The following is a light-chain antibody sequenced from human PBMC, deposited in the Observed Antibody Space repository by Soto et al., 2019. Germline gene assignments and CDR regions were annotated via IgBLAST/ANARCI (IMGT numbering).Light chain of an antibody. CDR3: QQYASSPLLT. CDR1: QTIGRTY. V-gene: IGKV3-20*01. J-gene: IGKJ4*01. CDR2: GTS. Sequence: EIVLTQSPGTLSLSPGETATLSCRASQTIGRTYLAWYQQKPGQAPRLLIFGTSSRATGIPDRFSGSGSGTDFTLSINRLQSEDFAVYYCQQYASSPLLTFGGGTKVDIK.